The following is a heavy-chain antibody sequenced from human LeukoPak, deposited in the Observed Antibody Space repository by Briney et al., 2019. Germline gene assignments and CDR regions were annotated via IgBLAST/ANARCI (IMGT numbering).Heavy chain of an antibody. CDR3: AREGWLGAFDI. Sequence: GGSLRLSCENSGFTFADYAMSWVRQAPGKGLEWVSGINSNGDSTGYADSVKGRFTISRDNAKNSLSVQMNSLRVEDTALYYCAREGWLGAFDIWGQGTMVIVSS. J-gene: IGHJ3*02. CDR2: INSNGDST. D-gene: IGHD6-19*01. CDR1: GFTFADYA. V-gene: IGHV3-20*04.